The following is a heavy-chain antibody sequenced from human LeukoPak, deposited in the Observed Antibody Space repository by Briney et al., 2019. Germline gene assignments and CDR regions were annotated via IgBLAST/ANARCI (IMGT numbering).Heavy chain of an antibody. CDR2: ISSSGTTI. Sequence: GGSLRLSCAASGFTFSSYSMNWVRQAPGKGLEWISYISSSGTTIYYADSVKGRFTISRDNAKNSLFLQMNSLRAEDTAVYYCARRYCSSTSCTLDYWGQGTLVTVSS. CDR1: GFTFSSYS. V-gene: IGHV3-48*04. D-gene: IGHD2-2*01. J-gene: IGHJ4*02. CDR3: ARRYCSSTSCTLDY.